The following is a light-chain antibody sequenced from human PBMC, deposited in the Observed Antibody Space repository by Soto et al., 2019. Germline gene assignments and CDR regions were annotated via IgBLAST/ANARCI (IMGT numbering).Light chain of an antibody. CDR3: QSYDSSNLV. Sequence: NFMLTQPHSVSESPGKTVTISCTRSSGSIASNYVQWYQQRPGSSPTTVIYEDNQRPSGVPDRFSGSIDSSSNSASLTISGLKTVDVADHYCQSYDSSNLVFGGGTKVTVL. J-gene: IGLJ2*01. CDR2: EDN. CDR1: SGSIASNY. V-gene: IGLV6-57*01.